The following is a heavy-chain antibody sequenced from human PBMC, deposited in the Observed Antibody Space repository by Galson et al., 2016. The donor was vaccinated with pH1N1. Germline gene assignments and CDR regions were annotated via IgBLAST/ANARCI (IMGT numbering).Heavy chain of an antibody. D-gene: IGHD3-9*01. CDR2: IKTSSGET. Sequence: SVKVSCKASGYIFTGNYMHWVRQAPGQGLEWIGWIKTSSGETHYAQKFQGRVTMITDTSLSTAYMELSALTSDATAVYFCVRVIFRHFGLDVWGQGTTVTVSS. CDR3: VRVIFRHFGLDV. J-gene: IGHJ6*02. V-gene: IGHV1-2*02. CDR1: GYIFTGNY.